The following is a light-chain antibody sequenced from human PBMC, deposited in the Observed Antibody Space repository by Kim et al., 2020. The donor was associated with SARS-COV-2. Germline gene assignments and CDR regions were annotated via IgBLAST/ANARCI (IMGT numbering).Light chain of an antibody. CDR1: DSNLGAGHD. V-gene: IGLV1-40*01. Sequence: QSVLTQPPSVSGAPGQRVTISCTGTDSNLGAGHDVSWFQQLPGTPPKLLIYGDINRPSGVADRFSGSKSGTSASLAITGLQADDEADYFCQSFDTSLSVSIFGGGTKVTVL. CDR3: QSFDTSLSVSI. CDR2: GDI. J-gene: IGLJ2*01.